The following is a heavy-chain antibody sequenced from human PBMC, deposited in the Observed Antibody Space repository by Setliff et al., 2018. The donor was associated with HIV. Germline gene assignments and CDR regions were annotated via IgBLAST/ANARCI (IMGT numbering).Heavy chain of an antibody. V-gene: IGHV4-59*01. CDR1: EGYITGYY. CDR2: IFYSGTT. D-gene: IGHD3-22*01. Sequence: PSETLSLTCTVSEGYITGYYWTWIRQPPERGLEWIGYIFYSGTTKFNPSLKSRAAISVDSSNNQFSLKMTSVTAADTAVYFCARFNALLGSSTYYDYWGPGLLVTVSS. CDR3: ARFNALLGSSTYYDY. J-gene: IGHJ4*02.